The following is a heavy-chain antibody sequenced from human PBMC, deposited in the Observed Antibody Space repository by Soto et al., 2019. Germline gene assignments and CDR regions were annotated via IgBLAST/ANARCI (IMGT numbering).Heavy chain of an antibody. CDR1: GGTFSSYA. V-gene: IGHV1-69*13. D-gene: IGHD3-3*01. Sequence: ASVKVSCKASGGTFSSYAISWVRQAPGQGLEWMGGIIPIFGTANYAQKFQGRVTITADESTSTAYMELSSLRSEDTAVYYCVSKEDYDFWSGHYYYYGMDVWGQGTTVTVSS. CDR3: VSKEDYDFWSGHYYYYGMDV. CDR2: IIPIFGTA. J-gene: IGHJ6*02.